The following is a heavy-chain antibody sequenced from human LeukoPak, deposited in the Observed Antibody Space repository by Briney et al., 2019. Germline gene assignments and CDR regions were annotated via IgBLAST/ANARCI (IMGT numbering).Heavy chain of an antibody. CDR1: EGTFSSYA. D-gene: IGHD4-17*01. CDR2: IIPILGIA. CDR3: ARGPPTVVTTYAFDI. Sequence: SVKVSCKASEGTFSSYAISWVRQAPGQGLEWMGRIIPILGIANYAQKFQGRVTITADKSTSTAYMELSSLRSEDTAVYYCARGPPTVVTTYAFDIWGQGTMVTVSS. V-gene: IGHV1-69*04. J-gene: IGHJ3*02.